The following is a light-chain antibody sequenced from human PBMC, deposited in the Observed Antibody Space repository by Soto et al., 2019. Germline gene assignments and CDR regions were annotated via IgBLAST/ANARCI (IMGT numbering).Light chain of an antibody. CDR1: QSPLSSMGFAY. J-gene: IGKJ2*01. Sequence: IVLTQSPLYLHVTPGEPASISCRSSQSPLSSMGFAYFAWYVQKAGKSPQDLIYLGSNQASGVPDRFRGTVSGTDFTLKISRVETEDVGVYYCMQALQIPYTFGQGTKLDIK. CDR3: MQALQIPYT. V-gene: IGKV2-28*01. CDR2: LGS.